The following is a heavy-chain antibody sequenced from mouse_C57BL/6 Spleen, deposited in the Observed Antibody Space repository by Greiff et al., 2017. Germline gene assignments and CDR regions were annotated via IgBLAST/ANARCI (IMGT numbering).Heavy chain of an antibody. V-gene: IGHV1-81*01. CDR3: AREDYGSRAAY. D-gene: IGHD1-1*01. CDR1: GYTFTSYG. CDR2: IYPRSRNT. J-gene: IGHJ3*01. Sequence: QVQLQQSGAELARPGASVKLSCKASGYTFTSYGISWVKQRTGQGLEWIGEIYPRSRNTYYNEKFKGKATLTADKSSSTAYMELRSLTSEDSAVYFCAREDYGSRAAYWGQGTLVTVSA.